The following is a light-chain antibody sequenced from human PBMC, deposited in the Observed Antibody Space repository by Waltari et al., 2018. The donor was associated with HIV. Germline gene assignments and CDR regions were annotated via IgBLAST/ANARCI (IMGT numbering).Light chain of an antibody. Sequence: EIALTQSPGTLSLSPGERATLSCRASQTISSTYLAWYQQKPGQAPRLLIYGASSRATGIPDRFSGSGSGTDSTLTISSLEPEDCAVYYCQQYIGSPRTFGQGTKVELK. V-gene: IGKV3-20*01. J-gene: IGKJ1*01. CDR2: GAS. CDR1: QTISSTY. CDR3: QQYIGSPRT.